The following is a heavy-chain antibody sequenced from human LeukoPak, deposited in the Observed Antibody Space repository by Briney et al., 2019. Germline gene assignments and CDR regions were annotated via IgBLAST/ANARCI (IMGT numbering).Heavy chain of an antibody. CDR3: ARQRGTTVTTSWFDP. Sequence: PGESLKISCKASGYSFTNYWIGWVRQKPGEGLEWMGIIYPGDSKTTYNPSFEGQVTISADKSVNTAYLSLQASDTAIYYCARQRGTTVTTSWFDPWGQGTLVTVSS. CDR2: IYPGDSKT. CDR1: GYSFTNYW. J-gene: IGHJ5*02. V-gene: IGHV5-51*01. D-gene: IGHD4-11*01.